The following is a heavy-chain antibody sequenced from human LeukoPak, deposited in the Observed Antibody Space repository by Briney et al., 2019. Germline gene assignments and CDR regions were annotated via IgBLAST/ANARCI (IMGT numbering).Heavy chain of an antibody. Sequence: ASVKVSCKASGYTFASYAMNWVRQAPGQGLEWMGWINTNTGNPTYAQGFTGRFVFSLDTSVSTAYLQISSLKAEDTAVYYCAREGYGFGELFFDYWGQGTLVTVSS. CDR3: AREGYGFGELFFDY. CDR2: INTNTGNP. V-gene: IGHV7-4-1*02. D-gene: IGHD3-10*01. J-gene: IGHJ4*02. CDR1: GYTFASYA.